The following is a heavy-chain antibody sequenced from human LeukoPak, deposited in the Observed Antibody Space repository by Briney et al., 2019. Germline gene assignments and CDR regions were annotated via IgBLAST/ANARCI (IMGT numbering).Heavy chain of an antibody. Sequence: GGPLRLSCAASGFTFSSYWMSWVRQAPGKGLEWVANIKQDGSEKYYVDSVKGRFTISRDNAKNSLYLQMNSLRAEDTAVYYCASGPITIFGVAVSSQPYWGQGTLVTVSS. CDR2: IKQDGSEK. D-gene: IGHD3-3*01. CDR1: GFTFSSYW. J-gene: IGHJ4*02. V-gene: IGHV3-7*01. CDR3: ASGPITIFGVAVSSQPY.